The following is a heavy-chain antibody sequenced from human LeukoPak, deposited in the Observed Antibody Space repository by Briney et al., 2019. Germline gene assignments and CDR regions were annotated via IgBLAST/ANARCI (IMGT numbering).Heavy chain of an antibody. CDR1: GGSISSSSYY. V-gene: IGHV4-39*01. CDR2: IYYSGST. J-gene: IGHJ5*02. Sequence: PSETLSLTCTVSGGSISSSSYYWGWIRQPPGKGLEWIRSIYYSGSTYYNPSLKSRVTISVDTSKNQFSLKLSSVTAADTAVYYCARQRIAASFDPWGQGTLVTVSS. D-gene: IGHD6-6*01. CDR3: ARQRIAASFDP.